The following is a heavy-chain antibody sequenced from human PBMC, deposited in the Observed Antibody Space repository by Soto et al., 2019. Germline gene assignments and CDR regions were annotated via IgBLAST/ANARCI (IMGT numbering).Heavy chain of an antibody. CDR3: ARGHCSGGSCYSAFDY. V-gene: IGHV1-46*01. J-gene: IGHJ4*02. CDR1: GYTFTSYY. CDR2: INPSGGST. D-gene: IGHD2-15*01. Sequence: ASVKVSCKASGYTFTSYYMHWVRQAPGQGLEWMGIINPSGGSTSYAQKFQGRVTMTRDTSTSTVYMELSSLRSEDTAVYYCARGHCSGGSCYSAFDYWGQGTLVTVSS.